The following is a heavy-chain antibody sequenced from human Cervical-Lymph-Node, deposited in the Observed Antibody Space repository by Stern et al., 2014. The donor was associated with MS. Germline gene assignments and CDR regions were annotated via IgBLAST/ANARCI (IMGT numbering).Heavy chain of an antibody. Sequence: VQLVQSGGGLVRPGGSLRLSCEASGFTFSDDFMRWIRQAPGKGLEWISYISGSGDIVWHAYSVKGRFTISRDNAKKSLYLQMFSLRTEDTAVYYCATPSWSSIDYWGQGTPVTVSS. D-gene: IGHD1-26*01. CDR2: ISGSGDIV. CDR1: GFTFSDDF. CDR3: ATPSWSSIDY. J-gene: IGHJ4*02. V-gene: IGHV3-11*01.